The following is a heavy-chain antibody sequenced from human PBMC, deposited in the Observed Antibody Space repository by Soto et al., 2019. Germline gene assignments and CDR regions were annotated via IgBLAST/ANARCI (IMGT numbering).Heavy chain of an antibody. V-gene: IGHV1-58*01. CDR1: GFTFTSSA. J-gene: IGHJ5*02. D-gene: IGHD2-15*01. CDR3: AAVGYCSGGSCYLGMFDP. CDR2: IVVGSGNT. Sequence: SVKVSCKASGFTFTSSAVQWVRQARGQRLEWIGWIVVGSGNTNYAQKFQERVTITGDMSTSTAYMELSSLRSEDTAVYYCAAVGYCSGGSCYLGMFDPWGQGTLVTVS.